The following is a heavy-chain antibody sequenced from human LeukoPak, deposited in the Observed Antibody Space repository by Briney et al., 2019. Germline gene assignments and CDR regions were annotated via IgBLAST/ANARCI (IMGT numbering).Heavy chain of an antibody. D-gene: IGHD6-19*01. V-gene: IGHV3-7*03. CDR2: IKQDGSEK. J-gene: IGHJ4*02. Sequence: PGGSLRLSCAASGFTFSSYWMSWVRQAPGKGLEWVANIKQDGSEKYYVDSVKGRFTISRDNAKNTLYLQMNSLRAEDTAVYYCAKDGVGFSSGRFDYWGQGTLVTVSS. CDR1: GFTFSSYW. CDR3: AKDGVGFSSGRFDY.